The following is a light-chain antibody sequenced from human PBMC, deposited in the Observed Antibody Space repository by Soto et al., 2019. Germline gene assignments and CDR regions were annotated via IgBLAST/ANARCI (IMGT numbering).Light chain of an antibody. Sequence: EIVLTQSPATLSLSPGERTTLSCRASHSADTYLAWYQHKPGQAPRLLINDASIRATGVPARFSGSGSGTDFTLTISILEHEDFAVYYCQHRYGFTFGHGTKVDIK. CDR1: HSADTY. CDR2: DAS. V-gene: IGKV3-11*01. CDR3: QHRYGFT. J-gene: IGKJ3*01.